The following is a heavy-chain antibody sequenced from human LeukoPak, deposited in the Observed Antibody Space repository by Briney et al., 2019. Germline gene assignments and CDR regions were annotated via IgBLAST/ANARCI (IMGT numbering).Heavy chain of an antibody. CDR1: GFTFSSYG. V-gene: IGHV3-33*06. CDR3: AKSDGITIFA. J-gene: IGHJ4*02. CDR2: IWYDGSNK. D-gene: IGHD3-3*01. Sequence: PGGSLRLSCAASGFTFSSYGMHWVRQAPGKGLEWVAVIWYDGSNKYYADPVKGRFTISRDNSKNTLYLQMNSLRAEDTAVYYCAKSDGITIFAWGQGTLVTVSS.